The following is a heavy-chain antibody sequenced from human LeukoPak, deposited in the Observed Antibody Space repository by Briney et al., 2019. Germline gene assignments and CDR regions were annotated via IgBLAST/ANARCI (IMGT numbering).Heavy chain of an antibody. Sequence: PGGSLRLSCAASGFTFSSYAMHWVRQAPGKGLEYVSAISSNGSSTYCANSVKGRFTISRDNSKNTLYLQMGSLRAEDMAVYHCARDGVRRYSFDIWGQGTMVTVSS. J-gene: IGHJ3*02. CDR2: ISSNGSST. CDR1: GFTFSSYA. CDR3: ARDGVRRYSFDI. V-gene: IGHV3-64*01. D-gene: IGHD2-15*01.